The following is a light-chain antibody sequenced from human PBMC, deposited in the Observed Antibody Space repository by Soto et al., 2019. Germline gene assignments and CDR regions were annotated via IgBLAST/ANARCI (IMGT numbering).Light chain of an antibody. CDR2: GNS. CDR1: SSNIGAGYD. V-gene: IGLV1-40*01. Sequence: QSLLTQPPSVSGPPGQRVTISCTGSSSNIGAGYDVHWYQQLPGTAPKLLIYGNSNRPSGVPDRFSGSKSGTSASLAITGLQAEDEADYYCQSYDSSLSGWVFGGGTKVTV. J-gene: IGLJ3*02. CDR3: QSYDSSLSGWV.